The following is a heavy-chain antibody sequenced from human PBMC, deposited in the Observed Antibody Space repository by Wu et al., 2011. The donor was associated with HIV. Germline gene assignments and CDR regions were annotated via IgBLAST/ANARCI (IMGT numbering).Heavy chain of an antibody. CDR2: ISSSGSTI. Sequence: RLSCAASGFTFSDYYMSWIRQAPGKGLEWVSYISSSGSTIYYADSVKGRFTISRDNAKNSLYLQMNSLRAEDTAVYYCARDQAYYYDSSGAAGYWGQGTLVTVSS. J-gene: IGHJ4*02. V-gene: IGHV3-11*01. D-gene: IGHD3-22*01. CDR1: GFTFSDYY. CDR3: ARDQAYYYDSSGAAGY.